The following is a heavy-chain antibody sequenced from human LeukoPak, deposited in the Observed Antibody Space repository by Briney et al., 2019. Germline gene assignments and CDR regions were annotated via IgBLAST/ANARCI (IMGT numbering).Heavy chain of an antibody. Sequence: PGGSLRLSCAASGFTFDDVWMNWVRQAPGRGLEWVGRIKSRTDGGTTDYTAPVKGRSTISRDDSVNTQYLQMNSLKTEDTAVYYCTTYGPWLLGDFHYYGLDVWGQGTTVIVSS. CDR2: IKSRTDGGTT. CDR1: GFTFDDVW. CDR3: TTYGPWLLGDFHYYGLDV. J-gene: IGHJ6*02. D-gene: IGHD3-10*02. V-gene: IGHV3-15*01.